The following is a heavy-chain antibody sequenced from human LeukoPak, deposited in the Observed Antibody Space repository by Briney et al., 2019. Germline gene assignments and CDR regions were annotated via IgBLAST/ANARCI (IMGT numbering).Heavy chain of an antibody. V-gene: IGHV3-33*08. Sequence: ARSLRLSCAASGFTFDDYAMHWVRQAPGKGLDWVGVIWFDGSNRYYADSVKGRFTISRDNSKNTLYLQVNSVRAEDTAVYYCARDTSGYYDYWGQGALVTVSS. D-gene: IGHD2-15*01. CDR3: ARDTSGYYDY. J-gene: IGHJ4*02. CDR2: IWFDGSNR. CDR1: GFTFDDYA.